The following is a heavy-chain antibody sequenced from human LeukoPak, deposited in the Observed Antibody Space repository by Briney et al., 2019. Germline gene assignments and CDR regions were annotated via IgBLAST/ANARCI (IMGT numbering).Heavy chain of an antibody. Sequence: GGSLRLSCAASGFSFNTYSMSWVRQAPGKGLEWVGIISRTSESIFYADSLKGRFTISRDNAKNSLYLQMNNLGAEDTAVYYCARGGGVEPMFGYWGQGTLVTVSS. CDR3: ARGGGVEPMFGY. J-gene: IGHJ4*02. CDR1: GFSFNTYS. D-gene: IGHD3-10*01. V-gene: IGHV3-21*04. CDR2: ISRTSESI.